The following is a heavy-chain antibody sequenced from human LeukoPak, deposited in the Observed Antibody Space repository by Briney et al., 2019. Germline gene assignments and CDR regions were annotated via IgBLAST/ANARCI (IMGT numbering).Heavy chain of an antibody. V-gene: IGHV1-2*06. CDR2: INPNSGGT. CDR3: ARAPIVGATNWFDP. CDR1: GYTFTGYY. D-gene: IGHD1-26*01. Sequence: ASVKVSCKASGYTFTGYYMHWVRQAPGQGLEWMGRINPNSGGTNYAQKFQGRVTMTRDTSISTAYMELSRLRSDDTAVYYCARAPIVGATNWFDPWGQGTLVTVSS. J-gene: IGHJ5*02.